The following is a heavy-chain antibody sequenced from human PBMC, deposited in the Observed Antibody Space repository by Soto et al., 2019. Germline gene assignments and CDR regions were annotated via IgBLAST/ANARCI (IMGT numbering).Heavy chain of an antibody. J-gene: IGHJ4*02. V-gene: IGHV3-7*01. CDR2: IKQDGSEK. CDR3: ARAPITMVRGVLFDY. Sequence: EVQLVESGGGLVQPGGSLRLSCAASGFTFSSYWMSWVRQAPGKGLEWVANIKQDGSEKYYVDSVKGRFTISRDNAKNSLYLQMNSLRAEDTAVYYCARAPITMVRGVLFDYWGQGTLVTVSS. D-gene: IGHD3-10*01. CDR1: GFTFSSYW.